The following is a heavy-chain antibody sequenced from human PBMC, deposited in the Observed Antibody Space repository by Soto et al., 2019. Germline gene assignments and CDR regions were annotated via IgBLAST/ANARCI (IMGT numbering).Heavy chain of an antibody. CDR1: GYTFTSYG. D-gene: IGHD3-22*01. J-gene: IGHJ4*02. V-gene: IGHV1-18*01. CDR2: ISAYNGNT. CDR3: AREIGPNYYDSSGYYPDY. Sequence: ASVKVSCKASGYTFTSYGISWVRQAPGQGLEWMGWISAYNGNTNYAQKLQGRVTMTTDTSTSTAYMELRSLRSDDTAVYYCAREIGPNYYDSSGYYPDYWGQGTLVTVSS.